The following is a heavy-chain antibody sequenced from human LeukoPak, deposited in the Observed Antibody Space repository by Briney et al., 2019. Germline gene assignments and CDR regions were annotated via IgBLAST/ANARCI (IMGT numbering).Heavy chain of an antibody. V-gene: IGHV4-59*08. CDR3: ARRKVNYYDTSGYPHYPFDY. CDR1: GGSISNYY. Sequence: SETLSLTCTVSGGSISNYYWTWIRQPPGKGLEWIGYIYYSGSTNYNPSLKSRVTISIDTSKNQFSLKLSSVTAADTAVYYCARRKVNYYDTSGYPHYPFDYWGQGTLVTVSS. CDR2: IYYSGST. J-gene: IGHJ4*02. D-gene: IGHD3-22*01.